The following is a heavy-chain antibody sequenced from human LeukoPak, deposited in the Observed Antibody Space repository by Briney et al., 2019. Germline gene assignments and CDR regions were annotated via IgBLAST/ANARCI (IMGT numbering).Heavy chain of an antibody. Sequence: PSETLSLTCTVSGGSISSSYSYWGWIRQPPGKGLEWIGNIYYSGSTYYNPSLKSRATISVDTSKNQFSLKLSSVTAADTAVYYCARVPFGVVITNSGGYWGQGTLVTVSS. D-gene: IGHD3-3*01. V-gene: IGHV4-39*07. CDR1: GGSISSSYSY. CDR3: ARVPFGVVITNSGGY. J-gene: IGHJ4*02. CDR2: IYYSGST.